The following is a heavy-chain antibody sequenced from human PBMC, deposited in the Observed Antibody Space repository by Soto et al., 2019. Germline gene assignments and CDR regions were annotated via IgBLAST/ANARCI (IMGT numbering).Heavy chain of an antibody. V-gene: IGHV3-30*18. J-gene: IGHJ4*02. Sequence: GGSLRLSCAASGFTFSSYGMHWVRQAPGKGLERVAVISYDGSNKYYADSVKGRFAISRDNSKNTLYLQMNSLRAEDTAVYYCAKAPLWFGELFQYYFDYWGQGTLVTVSS. CDR3: AKAPLWFGELFQYYFDY. CDR1: GFTFSSYG. CDR2: ISYDGSNK. D-gene: IGHD3-10*01.